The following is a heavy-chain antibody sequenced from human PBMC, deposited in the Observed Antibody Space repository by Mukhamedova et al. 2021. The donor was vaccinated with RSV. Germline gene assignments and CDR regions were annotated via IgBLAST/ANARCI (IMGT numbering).Heavy chain of an antibody. J-gene: IGHJ3*02. CDR3: ARGSPAKGGDSAMVTGSDDAFDI. D-gene: IGHD5-18*01. Sequence: NKYYADSVKGRFTTSRDNSKNTLYLQMISLRAEDTAVYYCARGSPAKGGDSAMVTGSDDAFDIWGQGTMVTVSS. V-gene: IGHV3-33*01. CDR2: NK.